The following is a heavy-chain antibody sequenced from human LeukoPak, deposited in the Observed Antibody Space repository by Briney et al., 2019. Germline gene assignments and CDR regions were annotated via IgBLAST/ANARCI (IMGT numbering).Heavy chain of an antibody. J-gene: IGHJ6*02. V-gene: IGHV3-7*03. CDR3: ARDTGSGGRLYYYYGMDV. CDR1: GFTFSSYW. D-gene: IGHD6-19*01. Sequence: PGGSLRLSCVASGFTFSSYWMSWVRQAPGKGLEWVANIKQDGSEKYYVDSVKGRFTISRDNAKNSLYLQMNSLRAEDTAVYYCARDTGSGGRLYYYYGMDVWGQGTTVTVSS. CDR2: IKQDGSEK.